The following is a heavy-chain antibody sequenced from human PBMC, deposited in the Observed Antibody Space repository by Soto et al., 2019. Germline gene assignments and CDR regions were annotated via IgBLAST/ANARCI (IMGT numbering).Heavy chain of an antibody. V-gene: IGHV3-23*01. D-gene: IGHD1-26*01. CDR2: ISGSGGST. CDR1: GFTFSSYA. Sequence: EVQLLESGGGLVQPGGSLRLSCAASGFTFSSYAMSWVRQAPGKGLEWVSAISGSGGSTYYADSVKGRFTISRDNSKNTRYLQMNSLRAEGTAVYYCAKVLGGIVGATGGVYWGQGTLVTVSS. J-gene: IGHJ4*02. CDR3: AKVLGGIVGATGGVY.